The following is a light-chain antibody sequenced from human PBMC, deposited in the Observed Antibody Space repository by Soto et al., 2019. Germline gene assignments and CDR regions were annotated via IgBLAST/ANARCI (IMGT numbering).Light chain of an antibody. J-gene: IGLJ1*01. Sequence: QSVLTQPPSASGSPGLSVTISCTGTSSDVGVYTYGSWYQQHPGKAPKLMIYEVSKRPSGVPDRFSGSKSGNTASLTVSGLQAEDEADYYCSSYADSNTFYVFGTGTKVTVL. CDR1: SSDVGVYTY. V-gene: IGLV2-8*01. CDR3: SSYADSNTFYV. CDR2: EVS.